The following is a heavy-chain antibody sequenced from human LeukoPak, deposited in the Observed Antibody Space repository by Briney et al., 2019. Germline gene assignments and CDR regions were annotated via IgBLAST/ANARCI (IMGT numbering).Heavy chain of an antibody. J-gene: IGHJ4*02. D-gene: IGHD3-9*01. CDR3: ARVDGFYDILTGYYSIYYFDY. Sequence: SVKVSRKASGGTFSSYAISWVRQAPGQGLEWMGGIIPIFGTANYAQKFQGRVTITADESTSTAYMELSSLRSEDTAVYYCARVDGFYDILTGYYSIYYFDYWGQGTLVTVSS. CDR2: IIPIFGTA. CDR1: GGTFSSYA. V-gene: IGHV1-69*01.